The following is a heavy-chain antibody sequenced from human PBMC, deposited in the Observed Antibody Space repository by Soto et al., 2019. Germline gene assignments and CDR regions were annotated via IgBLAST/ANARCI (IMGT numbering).Heavy chain of an antibody. V-gene: IGHV4-30-2*01. D-gene: IGHD3-22*01. CDR1: GGCISSGGYS. Sequence: SETLSLTCAVSGGCISSGGYSWSWIRQPPGKGLEWIGYIYHSGSTNYNPSLKSRVTISVDKSKNQFSLKLSSVTAADTAVYYCARSPDSSGYYPRWYYYGMDVWGQGTTVTVSS. CDR2: IYHSGST. CDR3: ARSPDSSGYYPRWYYYGMDV. J-gene: IGHJ6*02.